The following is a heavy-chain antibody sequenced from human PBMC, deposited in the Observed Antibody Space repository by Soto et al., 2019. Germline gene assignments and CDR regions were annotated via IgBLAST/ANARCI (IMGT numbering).Heavy chain of an antibody. CDR3: VRRSPEDAFDI. CDR1: GGSIIGGGYS. V-gene: IGHV4-30-2*01. CDR2: IYEGGNT. Sequence: SETLSLTCAVSGGSIIGGGYSWSWIRQPPGKGLQWIGHIYEGGNTYYTPSLESRVAISTDKSKNQFSLRLSSVTAADTAVYYCVRRSPEDAFDIWGQGTMVTV. J-gene: IGHJ3*02.